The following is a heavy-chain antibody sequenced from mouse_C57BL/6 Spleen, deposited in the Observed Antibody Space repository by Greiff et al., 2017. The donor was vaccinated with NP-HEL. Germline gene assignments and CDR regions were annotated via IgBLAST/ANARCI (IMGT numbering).Heavy chain of an antibody. CDR3: TRRGYSNFFAY. V-gene: IGHV1-15*01. CDR2: IDPETGGT. D-gene: IGHD2-5*01. CDR1: GYTFTDYE. J-gene: IGHJ3*01. Sequence: VKLMESGAELVRPGASVTLSCKASGYTFTDYEMHWVKQTPVHGLEWIGAIDPETGGTAYNQKFKGKAILTADKSSSTAYMELRSLTSEDSAVYYCTRRGYSNFFAYWGQGTLVTVSA.